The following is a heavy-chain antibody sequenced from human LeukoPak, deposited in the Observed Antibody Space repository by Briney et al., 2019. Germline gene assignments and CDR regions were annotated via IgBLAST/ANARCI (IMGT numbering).Heavy chain of an antibody. CDR3: ARVTGYMIEDYFDY. CDR1: GGSISSYY. Sequence: PSETLSLTCTVPGGSISSYYWSWIRQPPGKGLEWIGYLNYSGSNKYNTTLKSRVTISVKTSKNQFSLKLSSVTAADTAVYYCARVTGYMIEDYFDYWGQGTLVTVSS. CDR2: LNYSGSN. D-gene: IGHD3-22*01. J-gene: IGHJ4*02. V-gene: IGHV4-59*01.